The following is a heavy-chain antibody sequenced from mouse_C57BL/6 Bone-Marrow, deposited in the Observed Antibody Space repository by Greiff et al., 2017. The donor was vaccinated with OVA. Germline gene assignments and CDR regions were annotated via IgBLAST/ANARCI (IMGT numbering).Heavy chain of an antibody. V-gene: IGHV5-15*04. CDR1: GFTFSDCG. Sequence: EVQLVESGGGLVQPGGSLKLSCAASGFTFSDCGMAWVRQAPRKGPEWVAFISNLAYSIYYADTVTGRFTISRENAKNTLYLEMSSLRSEDTAMYYCARRGYAMDYWGQGTSVTVSS. CDR2: ISNLAYSI. CDR3: ARRGYAMDY. J-gene: IGHJ4*01.